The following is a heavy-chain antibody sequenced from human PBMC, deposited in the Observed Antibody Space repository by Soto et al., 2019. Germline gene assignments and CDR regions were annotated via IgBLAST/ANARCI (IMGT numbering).Heavy chain of an antibody. J-gene: IGHJ6*02. CDR1: GGTFSSYA. V-gene: IGHV1-69*13. CDR2: LFPIFGTA. CDR3: ARGAKLQYPYYYYGMDV. Sequence: AASVKVSCKASGGTFSSYAISWVRQAPGQGLEWMGGLFPIFGTANYAQKFQGRITITADESTSTAYMELSSLRSEDTAVYYCARGAKLQYPYYYYGMDVWGQGTTVTDSS. D-gene: IGHD4-4*01.